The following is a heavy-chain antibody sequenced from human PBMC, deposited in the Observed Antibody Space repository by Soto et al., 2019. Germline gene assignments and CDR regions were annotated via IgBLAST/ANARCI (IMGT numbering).Heavy chain of an antibody. CDR1: GFTFSSYE. CDR3: ARVTPGNNLYYFPGLDF. Sequence: PGVSLRLSCAASGFTFSSYEMNWVRQAPGKGLEWVSYISSSGSTIYYADSVRGRFTISRDNSKNTLYLQMNTLRPEDTGLYYCARVTPGNNLYYFPGLDFWGQGTSVTVSS. V-gene: IGHV3-48*03. CDR2: ISSSGSTI. J-gene: IGHJ6*02. D-gene: IGHD3-22*01.